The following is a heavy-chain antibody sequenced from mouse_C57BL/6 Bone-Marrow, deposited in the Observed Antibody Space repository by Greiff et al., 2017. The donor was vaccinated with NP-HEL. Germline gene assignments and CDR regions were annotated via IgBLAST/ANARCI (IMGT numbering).Heavy chain of an antibody. CDR1: GYTFTSYD. D-gene: IGHD2-5*01. Sequence: QVQLKQSGPELVKPGASVKLSCKASGYTFTSYDINWVKQRPGQGLEWIGWIYPRDGSTKYNEKFKGKATLTVDPSSSTAYMELHSLTSEDSAVYFRARSNYSNYVPGYFDVWGTGTTVTVSS. J-gene: IGHJ1*03. CDR3: ARSNYSNYVPGYFDV. V-gene: IGHV1-85*01. CDR2: IYPRDGST.